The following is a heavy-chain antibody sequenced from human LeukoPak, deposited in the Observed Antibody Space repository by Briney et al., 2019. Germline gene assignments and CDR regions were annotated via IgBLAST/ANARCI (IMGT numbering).Heavy chain of an antibody. J-gene: IGHJ4*02. CDR2: IGISSGRT. D-gene: IGHD5-12*01. CDR3: ARDYRYAFDN. CDR1: GFIFSDYS. Sequence: GGSLRLSCAASGFIFSDYSMNWVRQAPGKGPEWISYIGISSGRTMYADSVKGRFTISRDTAKKSLYLQMNSLRVEDTAVYYCARDYRYAFDNWGQGALVTVSS. V-gene: IGHV3-48*04.